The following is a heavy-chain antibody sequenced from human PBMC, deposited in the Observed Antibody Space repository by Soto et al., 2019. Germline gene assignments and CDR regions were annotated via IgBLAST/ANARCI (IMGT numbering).Heavy chain of an antibody. CDR2: IYSDGST. J-gene: IGHJ6*02. D-gene: IGHD3-10*01. CDR3: ARDRSGSSGYYGMDV. CDR1: GFTVSTNY. Sequence: PGGSLRLSCAASGFTVSTNYMSWVRQAPGKGLEWVSVIYSDGSTYYADSVKGRFIISRDNSKSMLYLQMNSLRAEDTAVYYCARDRSGSSGYYGMDVWGQGTTVTVSS. V-gene: IGHV3-53*01.